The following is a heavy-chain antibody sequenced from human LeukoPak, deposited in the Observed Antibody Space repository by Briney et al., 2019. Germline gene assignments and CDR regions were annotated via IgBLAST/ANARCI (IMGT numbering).Heavy chain of an antibody. CDR2: IYYSGST. CDR3: ARGAYDFWSGYYYPGYYYYMDV. V-gene: IGHV4-39*07. CDR1: GGSISSSSYY. Sequence: SETLSLTCTVSGGSISSSSYYWGWIRLPPGKGLAWFGSIYYSGSTYYNPSLKSRVTISVDTSKNQFSLKLSSVTAADTAVYYCARGAYDFWSGYYYPGYYYYMDVWGKGTTVTVSS. D-gene: IGHD3-3*01. J-gene: IGHJ6*03.